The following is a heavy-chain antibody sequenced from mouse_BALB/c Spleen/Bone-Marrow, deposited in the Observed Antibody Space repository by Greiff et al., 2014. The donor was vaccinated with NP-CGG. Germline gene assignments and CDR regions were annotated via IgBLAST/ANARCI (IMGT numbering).Heavy chain of an antibody. D-gene: IGHD4-1*01. J-gene: IGHJ2*01. CDR3: IRGRTWDFDH. CDR1: GYTFTTYY. CDR2: INPNNGGT. Sequence: QVQLQQPGAELVKPGTSVKLSCKASGYTFTTYYMYWVKQRPGQGLEWIGEINPNNGGTNFKEKFKSKATLTVDKSSSTAYMQLSSLTSEDSAVYYCIRGRTWDFDHWGQGTTLTVSS. V-gene: IGHV1S81*02.